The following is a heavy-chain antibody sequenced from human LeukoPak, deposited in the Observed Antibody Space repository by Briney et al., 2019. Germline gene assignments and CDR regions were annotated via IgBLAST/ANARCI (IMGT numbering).Heavy chain of an antibody. V-gene: IGHV1-18*01. J-gene: IGHJ4*02. CDR1: GYTFTSYG. CDR3: ARDRSSSGWDFDY. Sequence: GASVKVSCKASGYTFTSYGISWVRQAPGQGLEWMGWISAYNGNTNYAQKLQGRVTMSTDTSTSTGYMELRSLRSDDTAVYYCARDRSSSGWDFDYWGQGTLVTVSS. CDR2: ISAYNGNT. D-gene: IGHD6-19*01.